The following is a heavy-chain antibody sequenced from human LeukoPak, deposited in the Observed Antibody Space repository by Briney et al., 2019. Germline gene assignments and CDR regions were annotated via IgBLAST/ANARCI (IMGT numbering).Heavy chain of an antibody. V-gene: IGHV3-74*01. CDR3: ARVSGLGMNEYYQH. CDR2: INNEGTTI. Sequence: GGSLRLSCEASGRTFSNSWMHWVRQPPGKGLVWVSRINNEGTTISYADSVKGRFTISRDNAKNTLYLQMNSLRAEDTAVYYCARVSGLGMNEYYQHWGQGTLVTVAS. D-gene: IGHD3-10*01. J-gene: IGHJ1*01. CDR1: GRTFSNSW.